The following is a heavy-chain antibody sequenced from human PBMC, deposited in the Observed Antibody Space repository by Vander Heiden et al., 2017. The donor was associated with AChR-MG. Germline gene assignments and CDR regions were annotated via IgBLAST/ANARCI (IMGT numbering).Heavy chain of an antibody. CDR3: ARTDYCEFWSAYDY. J-gene: IGHJ4*02. D-gene: IGHD3-3*01. Sequence: QITLMASGPTLEKPTQTLTPTCTFSGTSPNTSGAVVGWIRQPPGKPPGWRALNYWDNDKDYSPSQKTRLTIAEDTTKNQVVLTMTDMDPVDTATYFCARTDYCEFWSAYDYWGQGTLVTVSS. CDR2: NYWDNDK. V-gene: IGHV2-5*02. CDR1: GTSPNTSGAV.